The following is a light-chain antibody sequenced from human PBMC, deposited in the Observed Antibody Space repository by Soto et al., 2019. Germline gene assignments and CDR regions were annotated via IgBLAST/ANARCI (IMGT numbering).Light chain of an antibody. CDR2: GND. J-gene: IGLJ3*02. V-gene: IGLV1-44*01. Sequence: QSALTQPPSASGTPGQRVIISCSGSSSNFGGNTANWYQQFPGTAPKVLIYGNDQRPSGVPDRFSGSKSGTSASLAISGLQSEDEADYYCAAWDDSLNGWVFGGGTKLTVL. CDR3: AAWDDSLNGWV. CDR1: SSNFGGNT.